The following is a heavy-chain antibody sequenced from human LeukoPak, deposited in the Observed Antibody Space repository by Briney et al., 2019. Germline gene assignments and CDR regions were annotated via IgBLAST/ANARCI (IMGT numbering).Heavy chain of an antibody. V-gene: IGHV4-39*01. CDR1: GGSISSSSYY. CDR3: ARRGSSGDFDY. J-gene: IGHJ4*02. D-gene: IGHD6-19*01. Sequence: SETLSLTCTVSGGSISSSSYYWGWIRQPPGKGLEWIGSIYYSGSTYYNPSLKSRVTISVDTSKNQFSLKLSSVTAADTAVYYCARRGSSGDFDYWGQGTLVTVSS. CDR2: IYYSGST.